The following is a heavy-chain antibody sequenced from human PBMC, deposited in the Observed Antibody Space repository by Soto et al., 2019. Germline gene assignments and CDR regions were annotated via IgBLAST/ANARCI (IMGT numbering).Heavy chain of an antibody. D-gene: IGHD5-12*01. Sequence: QVQLVESGGGVVQPGRSLRLSCAASGFTFSSYAMHWVRQAPGKGLEWVAVISYDGSNKYYADSVKGQFTISRDNSKNTLYLQMNSLRAEDTAVYYCARERRGWLQIPTNWFDPWGQGTLVTVSS. CDR3: ARERRGWLQIPTNWFDP. CDR1: GFTFSSYA. J-gene: IGHJ5*02. CDR2: ISYDGSNK. V-gene: IGHV3-30-3*01.